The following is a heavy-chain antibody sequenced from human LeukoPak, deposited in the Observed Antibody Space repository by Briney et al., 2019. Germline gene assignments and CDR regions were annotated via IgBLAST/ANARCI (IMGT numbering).Heavy chain of an antibody. J-gene: IGHJ4*02. CDR2: IIPILGIA. CDR1: GGTFSSYA. Sequence: GASVKVSCKASGGTFSSYAISWVRQAPGQGLEWMGRIIPILGIANYAQKFQGRVTITADKSTSTAYMELSSLRSEDTAVYYCARDSSPGDYGDGTFDYWGQGTLVTVSS. V-gene: IGHV1-69*04. D-gene: IGHD4-17*01. CDR3: ARDSSPGDYGDGTFDY.